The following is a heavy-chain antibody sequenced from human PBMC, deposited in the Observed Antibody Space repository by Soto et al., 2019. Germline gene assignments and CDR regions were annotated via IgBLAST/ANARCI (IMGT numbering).Heavy chain of an antibody. CDR1: GGSFSGYY. Sequence: LSETLSLTCAVYGGSFSGYYWSWIRQPPGKGLEWIGEINHSGSTNYNPSLKGRVTISVDTSKNQFSLKVSSVTAADTAVYYCASSSLYGMDVWGQGTTVTVSS. V-gene: IGHV4-34*01. J-gene: IGHJ6*02. CDR2: INHSGST. CDR3: ASSSLYGMDV.